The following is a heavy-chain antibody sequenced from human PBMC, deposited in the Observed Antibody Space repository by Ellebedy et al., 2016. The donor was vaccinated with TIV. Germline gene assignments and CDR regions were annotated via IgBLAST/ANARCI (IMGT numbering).Heavy chain of an antibody. J-gene: IGHJ4*02. CDR2: IYHSGGT. D-gene: IGHD3-3*01. Sequence: MPSETLSLTCGVSGGSISSGGTYSWSWIRQPPGKGLAWIGYIYHSGGTYYNPSLKIRVTISVDRSKNQFSLTLSSVTAADTAVYYCARGGGWQFLEWLIFDYWGQGTLVTVSS. CDR3: ARGGGWQFLEWLIFDY. CDR1: GGSISSGGTYS. V-gene: IGHV4-30-2*01.